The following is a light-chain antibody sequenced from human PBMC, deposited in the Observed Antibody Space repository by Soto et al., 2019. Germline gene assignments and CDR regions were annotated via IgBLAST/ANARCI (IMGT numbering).Light chain of an antibody. J-gene: IGLJ1*01. CDR2: GVS. Sequence: QSALTQPRSVSESPGQSVTISCTGTSSDVGGYDSLSWYQQHPGKAPKLLIYGVSERPSGVPDRFSGSKSGSTASLTISGLQAEDEADYYGCSYSDTYTYVFGTGTKLTVL. CDR1: SSDVGGYDS. V-gene: IGLV2-11*01. CDR3: CSYSDTYTYV.